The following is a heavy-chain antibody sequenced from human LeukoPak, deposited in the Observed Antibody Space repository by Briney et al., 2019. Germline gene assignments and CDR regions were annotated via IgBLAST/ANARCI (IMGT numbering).Heavy chain of an antibody. D-gene: IGHD3-3*01. V-gene: IGHV3-23*01. Sequence: PGGSLRLSCAASGFTFSSYAMSWVRQAPGKGLEWVSAISGSGGSTYYADSVKGRFTISRDNSKSTLYLQMNSLRAEDTAVYYCAKAGGYYTWDDRDYWGQGTLVTVSS. J-gene: IGHJ4*02. CDR1: GFTFSSYA. CDR3: AKAGGYYTWDDRDY. CDR2: ISGSGGST.